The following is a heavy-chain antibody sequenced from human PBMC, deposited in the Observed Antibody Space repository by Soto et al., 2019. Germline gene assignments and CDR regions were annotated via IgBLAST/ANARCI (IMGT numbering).Heavy chain of an antibody. CDR2: IYYSGST. J-gene: IGHJ5*02. CDR3: AREGVPGGGPRPFEP. Sequence: SKTLSLTCTVSGGSISSGGYYLSWIRQHPGKGLEWIGYIYYSGSTYYNPSLKSRVTISVETSKNQFSLKLSSVTAADTAVYYCAREGVPGGGPRPFEPWGQGTLVTVSS. CDR1: GGSISSGGYY. V-gene: IGHV4-31*03. D-gene: IGHD2-8*02.